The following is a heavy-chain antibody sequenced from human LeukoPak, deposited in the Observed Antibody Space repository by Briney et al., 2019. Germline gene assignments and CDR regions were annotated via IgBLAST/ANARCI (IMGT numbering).Heavy chain of an antibody. CDR1: GFTFSDYY. Sequence: GGSLRLSCAASGFTFSDYYMSWIRQAPGKGLEWVSYISSSGSTVYYADSVKGRFTISRDNAKNSLYLQMNSLRAEDTAVYYCVSYDILPGWYFDYWGQGTLVTVSS. CDR3: VSYDILPGWYFDY. V-gene: IGHV3-11*04. J-gene: IGHJ4*02. D-gene: IGHD3-22*01. CDR2: ISSSGSTV.